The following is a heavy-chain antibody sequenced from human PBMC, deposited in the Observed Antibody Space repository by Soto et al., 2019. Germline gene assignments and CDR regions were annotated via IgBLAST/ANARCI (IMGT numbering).Heavy chain of an antibody. CDR3: RVTGVSEVDY. CDR2: IYPDSGGT. CDR1: GYTFSGFY. Sequence: QVQLVQSGAEVKKPGASVKVSCRTSGYTFSGFYIHWVRQAPGQGLESMGWIYPDSGGTDYAQKFQGRVTMTRDTSVSTAYMEVSRLRSDATAVYYCRVTGVSEVDYWGQGTLVTVSS. V-gene: IGHV1-2*02. J-gene: IGHJ4*02. D-gene: IGHD2-8*01.